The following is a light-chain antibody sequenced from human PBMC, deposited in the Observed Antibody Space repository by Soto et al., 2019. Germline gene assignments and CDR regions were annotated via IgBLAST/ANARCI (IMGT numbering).Light chain of an antibody. J-gene: IGKJ5*01. Sequence: EIVMTQSPATLSVSPGERATLSCRASQSVSSNLAWYQQKPGQAPRLLIYATSTRATGIPDRFNGSGSGTEFTLTISSLQSEDFAVYHCQQYDNKPPITFGQGTRLEIK. CDR1: QSVSSN. CDR2: ATS. V-gene: IGKV3-15*01. CDR3: QQYDNKPPIT.